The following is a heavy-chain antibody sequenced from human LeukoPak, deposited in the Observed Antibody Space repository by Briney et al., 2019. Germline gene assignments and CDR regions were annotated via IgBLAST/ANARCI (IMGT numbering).Heavy chain of an antibody. Sequence: PSETLSLTCTVSGGSISSYYWSWIRQPPGKGLEWIGYIYTSGSTNYNPSLKSRVTISVDTSKNQFSLKLSSVTAADTAVYYCARHGYSGYDDYPYYMDVWGRGTTVTVSS. CDR3: ARHGYSGYDDYPYYMDV. CDR1: GGSISSYY. D-gene: IGHD5-12*01. J-gene: IGHJ6*03. V-gene: IGHV4-4*09. CDR2: IYTSGST.